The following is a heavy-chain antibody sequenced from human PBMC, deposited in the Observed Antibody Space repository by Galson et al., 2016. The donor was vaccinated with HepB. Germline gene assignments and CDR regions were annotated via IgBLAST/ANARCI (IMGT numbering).Heavy chain of an antibody. CDR2: VWSDGNNK. V-gene: IGHV3-33*01. J-gene: IGHJ4*02. CDR3: ARPATSTRCYNCFDY. CDR1: GFTFSRYA. Sequence: SLRLSCAASGFTFSRYAMHWVRQAPGKGLEWVAVVWSDGNNKYYADSVKGRFTISRDNSNNTLCLQMDSLRAEDTAVYYCARPATSTRCYNCFDYWGQGTLVTVSS. D-gene: IGHD2-2*01.